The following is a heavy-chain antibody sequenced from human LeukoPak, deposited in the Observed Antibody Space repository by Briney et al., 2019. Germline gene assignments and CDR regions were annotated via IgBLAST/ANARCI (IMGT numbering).Heavy chain of an antibody. CDR1: GFTFSSYA. CDR3: AKGTGGLSAAAGTPGY. Sequence: PGGSLRLSCAASGFTFSSYAMSWVRQAPGKGLEWVSAISGSGGSTYYADSVKGRFTISRDNSKNTLYLQMNSLRAEDTAVYYCAKGTGGLSAAAGTPGYWGQGTPVTVSS. D-gene: IGHD6-13*01. V-gene: IGHV3-23*01. CDR2: ISGSGGST. J-gene: IGHJ4*02.